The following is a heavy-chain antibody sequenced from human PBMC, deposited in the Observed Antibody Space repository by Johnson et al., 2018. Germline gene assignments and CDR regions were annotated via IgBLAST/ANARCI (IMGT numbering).Heavy chain of an antibody. CDR3: ARGVHYGDDPLAEYFQH. D-gene: IGHD4-17*01. CDR2: IWYDGSNK. J-gene: IGHJ1*01. V-gene: IGHV3-33*01. CDR1: GFTFSSYG. Sequence: VQLVESGGGVVQPGRSLRLSCAASGFTFSSYGMHWVRQAPGKGLEWVAVIWYDGSNKYYADSVKGRFTISRGNSKNTLYLQMNSLRAEDTAVYYCARGVHYGDDPLAEYFQHWGQGTLVTVGS.